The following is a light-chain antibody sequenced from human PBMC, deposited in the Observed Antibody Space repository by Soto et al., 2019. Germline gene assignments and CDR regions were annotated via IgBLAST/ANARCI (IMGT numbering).Light chain of an antibody. V-gene: IGLV2-8*01. J-gene: IGLJ2*01. CDR1: SSDVGGYNY. Sequence: QSALTQPPSASGSPGQSVTISCTGTSSDVGGYNYVSWYQQHPGNAPKLMIYEVNKRPSGVPDRFSGSKSGNTASLTVSGLQAEDEADYYCSSHAGSNLVVFGGGTKVTVL. CDR3: SSHAGSNLVV. CDR2: EVN.